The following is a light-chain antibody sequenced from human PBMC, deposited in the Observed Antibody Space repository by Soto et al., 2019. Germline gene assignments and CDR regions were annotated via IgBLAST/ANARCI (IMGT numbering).Light chain of an antibody. J-gene: IGKJ1*01. CDR1: QSVSSRY. V-gene: IGKV3-20*01. CDR3: RQYSNSGWT. CDR2: GAS. Sequence: EIVLTQSPGTLSLSPGERATLSCRASQSVSSRYLAWYQQKPGQAPRLFISGASTRTTGIPDRFSGSGSGTDVTLTISGLEPEDFALYYCRQYSNSGWTVGQGPKMEIK.